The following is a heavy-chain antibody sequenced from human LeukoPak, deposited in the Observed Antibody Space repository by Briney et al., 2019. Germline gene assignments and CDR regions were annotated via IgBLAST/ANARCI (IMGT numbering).Heavy chain of an antibody. V-gene: IGHV3-7*01. CDR3: VRDQGTTMTSYAFDI. CDR1: EFTFKSYW. CDR2: IKHDGSET. D-gene: IGHD4-17*01. Sequence: GGSLRLSCRASEFTFKSYWMTWVRQAPGKGLEWVANIKHDGSETHYVDSVKGRFTISRDNAKKSLYLQMHNLRAEDTAVYFCVRDQGTTMTSYAFDIWGQGTMITVSS. J-gene: IGHJ3*02.